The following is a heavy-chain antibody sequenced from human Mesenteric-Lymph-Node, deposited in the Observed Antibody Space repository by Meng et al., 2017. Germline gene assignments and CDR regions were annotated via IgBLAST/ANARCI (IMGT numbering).Heavy chain of an antibody. CDR3: ARVVTALWGYYFDY. CDR1: GGLISSSYW. D-gene: IGHD2-21*02. V-gene: IGHV4-4*02. J-gene: IGHJ4*02. CDR2: IYHSGST. Sequence: VRLRERGGGLVKSSGTLAHSCGCAGGLISSSYWWSWVRQPPGKGLEWIGEIYHSGSTNYNPSLKSRVTISVDKSKNQFSLKLSSVTAADTAVYYCARVVTALWGYYFDYWGQGTLVTVSS.